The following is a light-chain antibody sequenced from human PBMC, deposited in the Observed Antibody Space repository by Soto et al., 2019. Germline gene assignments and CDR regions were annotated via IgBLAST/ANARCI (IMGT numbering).Light chain of an antibody. CDR2: LNSDGSH. J-gene: IGLJ2*01. CDR3: QTWGTGIVV. Sequence: QPVLTQSPSASASLGASVKLTCTLSSGHRNYAIAWHQQQPEKGPRYLMKLNSDGSHSKGDGIPDRFSGSISGAERYLTISSLQSEDEADYYCQTWGTGIVVFGGGTKVTVL. CDR1: SGHRNYA. V-gene: IGLV4-69*01.